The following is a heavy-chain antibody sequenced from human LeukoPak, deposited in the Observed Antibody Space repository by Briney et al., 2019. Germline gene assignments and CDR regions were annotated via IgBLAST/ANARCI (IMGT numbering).Heavy chain of an antibody. D-gene: IGHD3-22*01. Sequence: SETLSLTCTVYGDSISNYYWSWIRQPPGKALEWVAYVHFSGSTNYNPSLKSRVMISLDTSKNQVSLKLNSVTAADTAVYYYARDQGWVLGELISNTFDIWGQGTTVTVSS. V-gene: IGHV4-59*12. J-gene: IGHJ3*02. CDR2: VHFSGST. CDR3: ARDQGWVLGELISNTFDI. CDR1: GDSISNYY.